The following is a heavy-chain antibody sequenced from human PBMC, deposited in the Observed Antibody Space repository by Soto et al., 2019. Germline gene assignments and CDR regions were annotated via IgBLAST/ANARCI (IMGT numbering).Heavy chain of an antibody. CDR1: GYSISSGYY. Sequence: SETLSLTCAVSGYSISSGYYWGWIRHPPGKGLEWIGSIYHSGSTYYNPSLKSRVTISVDTSKNQFSLKLSSVTAADTAVYYCASRIAARPFFDYWGQGTLVTVSS. J-gene: IGHJ4*02. CDR2: IYHSGST. D-gene: IGHD6-6*01. CDR3: ASRIAARPFFDY. V-gene: IGHV4-38-2*01.